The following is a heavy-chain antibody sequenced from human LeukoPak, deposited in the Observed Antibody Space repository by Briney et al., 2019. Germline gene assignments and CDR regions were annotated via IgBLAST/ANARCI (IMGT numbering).Heavy chain of an antibody. CDR3: ATNTAMVGLYYYGMDV. V-gene: IGHV4-59*08. J-gene: IGHJ6*02. CDR1: GGSISSYY. Sequence: SETLSLTCTVSGGSISSYYWSWIRQPPGKGLEWIGYIYYSGSTDYNPSLKSRVAISVDTSKNQFSLKLSSVTAADTAVYYCATNTAMVGLYYYGMDVWGQGTTVTVSS. D-gene: IGHD5-18*01. CDR2: IYYSGST.